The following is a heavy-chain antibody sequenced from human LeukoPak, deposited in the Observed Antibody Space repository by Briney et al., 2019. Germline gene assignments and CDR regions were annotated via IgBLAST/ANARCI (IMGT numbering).Heavy chain of an antibody. J-gene: IGHJ3*02. CDR3: ARGRGFYTGDAFDI. V-gene: IGHV4-59*01. Sequence: ETSETLSLTCTVSGGSISSYYWSWIRQPPGKGLEWIGYIYYSGSTNYNPSLKSRVTISVDTSKNQFSLKLSSVTAADTAVYYCARGRGFYTGDAFDIWGQGAMVTVSS. CDR1: GGSISSYY. CDR2: IYYSGST. D-gene: IGHD7-27*01.